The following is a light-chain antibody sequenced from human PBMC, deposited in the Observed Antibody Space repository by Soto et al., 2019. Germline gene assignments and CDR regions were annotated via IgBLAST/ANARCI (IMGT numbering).Light chain of an antibody. Sequence: EIVLTQSPGTLSLSPGEIATLSCRASQSVSSSYLAWYQQKPGQAPRLLIYGASSRATGIPDRFSGSGSGTDFTLTISSLEPEDFAVYYCQQYGSSPLFTFGPGTKVDIK. CDR3: QQYGSSPLFT. CDR1: QSVSSSY. J-gene: IGKJ3*01. V-gene: IGKV3-20*01. CDR2: GAS.